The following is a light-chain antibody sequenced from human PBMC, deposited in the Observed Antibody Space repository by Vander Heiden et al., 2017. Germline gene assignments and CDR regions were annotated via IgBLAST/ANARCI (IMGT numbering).Light chain of an antibody. J-gene: IGLJ1*01. V-gene: IGLV3-21*02. CDR3: QVWDSATDHHV. Sequence: YVLTQPPSVSVAPGQTAKITCGGHNIGTKSVHWYQQRPGQAPVLVVYDDSDRPSGIPERLSGSNSGSAATLTISGVEDGDEADYFCQVWDSATDHHVFATGTKVTVL. CDR1: NIGTKS. CDR2: DDS.